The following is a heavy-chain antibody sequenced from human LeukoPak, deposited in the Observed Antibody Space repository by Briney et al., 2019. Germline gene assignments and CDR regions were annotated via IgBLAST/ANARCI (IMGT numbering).Heavy chain of an antibody. CDR2: INHSGST. J-gene: IGHJ4*02. CDR3: ARGFPYYYDSSGYSPYYFDY. V-gene: IGHV4-34*01. D-gene: IGHD3-22*01. Sequence: SETLSLACAVYGGSFSGYYWSWIRQPPRKGLEWIGEINHSGSTNNNPSLKSRVTISVDTSKNQFSLKLSSVTAADTAVYYCARGFPYYYDSSGYSPYYFDYWGQGTLVTVSS. CDR1: GGSFSGYY.